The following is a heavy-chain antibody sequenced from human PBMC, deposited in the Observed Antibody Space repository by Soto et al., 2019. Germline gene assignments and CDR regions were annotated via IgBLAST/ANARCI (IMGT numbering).Heavy chain of an antibody. CDR1: GGSFSGYY. D-gene: IGHD1-1*01. CDR3: ARHPAGTTSNSYYGMDV. CDR2: INHSGST. Sequence: SETLSLTCAVYGGSFSGYYWSWIRQPPGKGLEWIGEINHSGSTNYNPSLKSRVTISVDTSKNQFSLKLSSVTAADTAVYYCARHPAGTTSNSYYGMDVWGQGTAVTVSS. J-gene: IGHJ6*02. V-gene: IGHV4-34*01.